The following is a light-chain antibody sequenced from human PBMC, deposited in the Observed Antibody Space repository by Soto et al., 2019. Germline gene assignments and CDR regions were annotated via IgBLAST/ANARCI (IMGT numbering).Light chain of an antibody. CDR2: TAS. CDR1: QGVSTW. J-gene: IGKJ4*01. Sequence: DIQMTQSPSSVSASVGDRVTITCRASQGVSTWLAWFQQKPGEAPRLLIYTASSLHSGVPSRFSGSESGTDFTLTISSLQPEDFAAYYCQQGNSFPLTFGGGTKVEIK. CDR3: QQGNSFPLT. V-gene: IGKV1-12*01.